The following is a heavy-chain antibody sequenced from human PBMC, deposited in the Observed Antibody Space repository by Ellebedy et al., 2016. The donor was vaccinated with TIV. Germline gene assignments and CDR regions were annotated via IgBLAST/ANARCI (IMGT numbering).Heavy chain of an antibody. CDR1: GFTFSSYG. Sequence: GESLKISXAASGFTFSSYGMHWVRQAPGKGLEWVAVISYDGSNKYYADSVKGRFTISRDNSKNTLYLQMNSLRAEDTAVYYCTTDIYGYLFDYWGQGTLVTVSS. CDR2: ISYDGSNK. V-gene: IGHV3-30*03. CDR3: TTDIYGYLFDY. J-gene: IGHJ4*02. D-gene: IGHD5-18*01.